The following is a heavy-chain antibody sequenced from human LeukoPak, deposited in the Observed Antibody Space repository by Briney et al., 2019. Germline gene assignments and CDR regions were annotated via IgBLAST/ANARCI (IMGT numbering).Heavy chain of an antibody. Sequence: SETLSLTCTVSGGSISSSSYYWGWIRQPPGKGLELIGSIHYSGSTYYNPSLKSRVTISVDTSKNQFSLKLSSVTAADTAVYYCARDRGVAYCSGGSCLAPPYDYWGQGTLVTVSS. D-gene: IGHD2-15*01. CDR2: IHYSGST. CDR3: ARDRGVAYCSGGSCLAPPYDY. V-gene: IGHV4-39*07. CDR1: GGSISSSSYY. J-gene: IGHJ4*02.